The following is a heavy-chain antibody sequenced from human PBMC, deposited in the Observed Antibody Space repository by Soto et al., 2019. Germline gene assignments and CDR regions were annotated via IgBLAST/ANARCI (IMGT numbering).Heavy chain of an antibody. Sequence: ASVKVSCKTSGFTFADYGITWVRQAPGQGLEWMGWISGYNGFTNYAQKLQDRVIMTTDTSTTTAYMGLRSLRSDDTAIYYCARDLGVQPGGCGRCSMAFWGQGTLVTVSS. V-gene: IGHV1-18*01. CDR1: GFTFADYG. D-gene: IGHD6-19*01. J-gene: IGHJ4*02. CDR2: ISGYNGFT. CDR3: ARDLGVQPGGCGRCSMAF.